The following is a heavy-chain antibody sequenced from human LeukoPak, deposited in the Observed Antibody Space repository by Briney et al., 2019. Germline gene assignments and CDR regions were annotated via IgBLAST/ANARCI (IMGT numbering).Heavy chain of an antibody. J-gene: IGHJ4*02. V-gene: IGHV3-30*07. D-gene: IGHD1-26*01. CDR2: ISYDGSNK. CDR3: AKDSSSGTYFDY. Sequence: GGSLRLSCAASGFTFSSYAMHWVRQAPGKGLEWVAVISYDGSNKYYADSVKGRFTISRDNSKNTLYLQLKSLRAEDTAVYYCAKDSSSGTYFDYWGQGTLVTVSS. CDR1: GFTFSSYA.